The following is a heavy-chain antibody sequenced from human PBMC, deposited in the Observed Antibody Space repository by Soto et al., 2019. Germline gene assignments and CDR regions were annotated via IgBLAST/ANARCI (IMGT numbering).Heavy chain of an antibody. CDR3: ARALGDQRGLLEWLKYYYNGMDV. CDR2: VVPILRTP. J-gene: IGHJ6*02. V-gene: IGHV1-69*01. Sequence: QVQLVQSGAEVKKPGSSVKVSCKASGYMFSSYAISWVRQAPGHGREWMGGVVPILRTPNYSQKFQGRVTITEDAATSTVYMELHNLRSDDTAVYFYARALGDQRGLLEWLKYYYNGMDVGGQGSTTTVSS. CDR1: GYMFSSYA. D-gene: IGHD3-3*01.